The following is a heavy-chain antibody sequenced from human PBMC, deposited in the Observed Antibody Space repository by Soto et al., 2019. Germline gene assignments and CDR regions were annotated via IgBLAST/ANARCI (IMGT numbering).Heavy chain of an antibody. CDR1: GYTFTSYG. CDR2: ISAYNGNT. J-gene: IGHJ4*02. V-gene: IGHV1-18*01. D-gene: IGHD3-22*01. CDR3: ARDQESRYYYDSSGYYPRFDY. Sequence: QVQLVQSGAEVKKPGASVKVSCKASGYTFTSYGISWVRQAPGQGLEWMGWISAYNGNTNYAQKLQGRVTMTTDTSTSTAYMELRSLRSDDTAMYYCARDQESRYYYDSSGYYPRFDYWGQGTLVTVSS.